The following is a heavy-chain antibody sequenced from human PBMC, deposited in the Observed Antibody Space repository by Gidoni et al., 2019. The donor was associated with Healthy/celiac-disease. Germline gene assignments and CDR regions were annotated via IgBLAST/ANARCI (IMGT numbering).Heavy chain of an antibody. J-gene: IGHJ5*02. D-gene: IGHD5-18*01. Sequence: QVQLVQSGAEVKKPGASVKVSCKASGYNFTSYYMHWVRQAPGQGLEWMGIINPSGGSTSYAQKFQGRVTMTRDTSTSTVYMELSSLRSEDTAVYYCARGAGYGYGRGWFDPWGQGTLVTVSS. V-gene: IGHV1-46*03. CDR1: GYNFTSYY. CDR3: ARGAGYGYGRGWFDP. CDR2: INPSGGST.